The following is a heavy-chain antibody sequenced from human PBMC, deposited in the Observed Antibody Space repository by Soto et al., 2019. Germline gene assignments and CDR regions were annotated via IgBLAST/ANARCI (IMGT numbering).Heavy chain of an antibody. CDR2: ISWNSVTI. V-gene: IGHV3-9*01. CDR3: AKSTGGTANGMDV. J-gene: IGHJ6*02. D-gene: IGHD2-8*02. CDR1: GFTFGDYG. Sequence: EVQLVESGGGLVQPGRSLRLSCAASGFTFGDYGMFWVRQAPGKGLEWVSGISWNSVTIGYADSVKGRFSISRDNAKNSLYLQMNSLRVEYTALYYCAKSTGGTANGMDVWGQGTTVTVSS.